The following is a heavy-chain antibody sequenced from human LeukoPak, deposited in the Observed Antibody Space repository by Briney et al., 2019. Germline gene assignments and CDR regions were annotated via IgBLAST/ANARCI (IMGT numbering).Heavy chain of an antibody. V-gene: IGHV3-48*03. D-gene: IGHD5-24*01. CDR1: GFTFSSYE. CDR2: ISSSGSTI. Sequence: GGSLRLSCAASGFTFSSYEMNWVRQAPGKGLEWVSYISSSGSTIYYADSVKGRFTISRDNAKNSLYLQMNSLRAEDTAVYYCARVKDGYSPHDAFDIWGQGTMVTVSS. J-gene: IGHJ3*02. CDR3: ARVKDGYSPHDAFDI.